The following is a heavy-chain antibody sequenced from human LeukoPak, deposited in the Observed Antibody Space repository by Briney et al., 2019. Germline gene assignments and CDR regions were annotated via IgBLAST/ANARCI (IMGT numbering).Heavy chain of an antibody. D-gene: IGHD4-17*01. Sequence: SETLSLTCTVSGGSISSGDYYWSWIRQPPGQGLEWIGYIYYSGSTYYNPSLKSRVTISVDTSKNQFSLKLSSVTAADTAVYYCAGYTVTTGGFYFDYWGQGTLVTVSS. V-gene: IGHV4-30-4*01. J-gene: IGHJ4*02. CDR1: GGSISSGDYY. CDR3: AGYTVTTGGFYFDY. CDR2: IYYSGST.